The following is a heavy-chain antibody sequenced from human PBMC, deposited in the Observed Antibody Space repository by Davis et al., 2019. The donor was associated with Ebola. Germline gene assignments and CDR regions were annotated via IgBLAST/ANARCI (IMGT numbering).Heavy chain of an antibody. J-gene: IGHJ6*02. V-gene: IGHV3-23*01. Sequence: GGSLRLSCAASGFTFSNYAMSWVRQAPGKGLEWVSAISGSGGSTYYADSVKGRFTISRDNSKNTLYLQMNSLRAEDTAVYYCAKFYRALGYCSSTSCYDGMDVWGQGTTVTVSS. CDR2: ISGSGGST. CDR1: GFTFSNYA. CDR3: AKFYRALGYCSSTSCYDGMDV. D-gene: IGHD2-2*01.